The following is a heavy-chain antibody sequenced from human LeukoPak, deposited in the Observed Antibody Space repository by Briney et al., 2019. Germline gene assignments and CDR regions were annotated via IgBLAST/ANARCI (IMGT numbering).Heavy chain of an antibody. J-gene: IGHJ4*02. D-gene: IGHD4-23*01. CDR1: GGSISSYY. V-gene: IGHV4-59*01. Sequence: SETLSLTCTVSGGSISSYYWSWIRQPPGKGLVWIGYIYYSGSTNYNPSLKSRVTISVDTSKNQFSLKLSSVTAADTAVYYCARDAYGGNPPYFDCWGQGTLVTVSS. CDR2: IYYSGST. CDR3: ARDAYGGNPPYFDC.